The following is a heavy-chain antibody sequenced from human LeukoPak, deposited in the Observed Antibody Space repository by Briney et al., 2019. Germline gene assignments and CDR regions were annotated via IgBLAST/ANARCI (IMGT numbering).Heavy chain of an antibody. CDR3: AKISGGILTGYYDY. CDR1: GFTFSSYG. Sequence: PGRSLRLSCAASGFTFSSYGMHWVRQAPGKGLEWVAVISYDGSNKYYADSVKGRFTISRDSSKNTLYLQMNSLRAEDTAVYYCAKISGGILTGYYDYWGQGTLVTVSS. V-gene: IGHV3-30*18. J-gene: IGHJ4*02. CDR2: ISYDGSNK. D-gene: IGHD3-9*01.